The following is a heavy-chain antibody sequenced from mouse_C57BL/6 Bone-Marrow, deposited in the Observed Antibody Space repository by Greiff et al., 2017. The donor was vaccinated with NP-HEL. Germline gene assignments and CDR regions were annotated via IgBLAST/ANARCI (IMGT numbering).Heavy chain of an antibody. CDR2: IRSKSSNYAT. J-gene: IGHJ3*01. D-gene: IGHD1-1*01. V-gene: IGHV10-3*01. CDR1: GFTFNTYA. CDR3: VRDVYYGSSSWFAY. Sequence: EVQLQESGGGLVQPKGSLKLSCAASGFTFNTYAMHWVRQAPGKGLEWVARIRSKSSNYATYYADSVKDRFTISRDDSQSMLYLQMNNLKTEDTAMYYCVRDVYYGSSSWFAYWGQGTLVTVSA.